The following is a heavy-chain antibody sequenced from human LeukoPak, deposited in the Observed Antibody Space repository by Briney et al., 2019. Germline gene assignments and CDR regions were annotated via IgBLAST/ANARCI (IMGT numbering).Heavy chain of an antibody. CDR1: GFTFSSYA. J-gene: IGHJ5*02. Sequence: GGSLRLSCAASGFTFSSYAMHWVRQAPGKGLEWVAAISYDGSNKYYADSVKGRFTISRDNSKNTLYLQMNSLRAEDTAVYYCARDRAHWNDDWFDPWGQGTLVTVSS. D-gene: IGHD1-1*01. V-gene: IGHV3-30*04. CDR3: ARDRAHWNDDWFDP. CDR2: ISYDGSNK.